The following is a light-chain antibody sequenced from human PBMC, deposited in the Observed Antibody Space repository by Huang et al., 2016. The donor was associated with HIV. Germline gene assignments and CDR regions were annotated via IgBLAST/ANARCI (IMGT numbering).Light chain of an antibody. Sequence: DIQLTQSPSTLSASVGDRVTITCRASQSVSSWLAGYQQKPGKAPNLLIYKASTLESGVPSRFSGSGSGTEFTLTISSLQPDDFATYYCQQYNTYAWTFGQGTKVEI. CDR3: QQYNTYAWT. V-gene: IGKV1-5*03. J-gene: IGKJ1*01. CDR2: KAS. CDR1: QSVSSW.